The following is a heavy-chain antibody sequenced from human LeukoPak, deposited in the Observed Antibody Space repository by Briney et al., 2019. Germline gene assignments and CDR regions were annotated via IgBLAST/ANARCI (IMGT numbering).Heavy chain of an antibody. CDR2: IYYSGST. CDR1: GGSISSSSYY. CDR3: ARSETFYYFDY. V-gene: IGHV4-39*07. D-gene: IGHD2/OR15-2a*01. Sequence: SEGLSVASRDSGGSISSSSYYWGWIRQHPGKGLEWIGNIYYSGSTYYNPSLKSRVTISVDTSKNQFSLKVSSVTAADTAVYYCARSETFYYFDYWGQGTLVTVSS. J-gene: IGHJ4*02.